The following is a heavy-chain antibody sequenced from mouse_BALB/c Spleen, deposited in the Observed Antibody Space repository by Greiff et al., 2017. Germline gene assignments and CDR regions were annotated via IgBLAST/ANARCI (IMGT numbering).Heavy chain of an antibody. Sequence: VQLVESGPELVKPGASVKISCKASGYAFSSSWMNWVKQRPGQGLEWIGRIYPGDGDTNYNGKFKGKATLTADKSSSTAYMQLSSLTSVDSAVYFCAILTTATGYFDVWGAGTTVTVSS. V-gene: IGHV1-82*01. CDR3: AILTTATGYFDV. CDR1: GYAFSSSW. J-gene: IGHJ1*01. CDR2: IYPGDGDT. D-gene: IGHD1-2*01.